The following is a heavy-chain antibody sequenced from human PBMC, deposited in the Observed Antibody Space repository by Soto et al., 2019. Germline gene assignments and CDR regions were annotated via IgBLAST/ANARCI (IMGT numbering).Heavy chain of an antibody. Sequence: GGSLRLSCAASGFTFRNYAVHWVRQAPGKGLEWVAIISYDGSNKYYTDSVKGRFTISRDNSKNTLNLQMNSLRSEDTAVYHCAREAEAFGIWGQGTMVTVSS. CDR3: AREAEAFGI. CDR1: GFTFRNYA. V-gene: IGHV3-30-3*01. J-gene: IGHJ3*02. CDR2: ISYDGSNK.